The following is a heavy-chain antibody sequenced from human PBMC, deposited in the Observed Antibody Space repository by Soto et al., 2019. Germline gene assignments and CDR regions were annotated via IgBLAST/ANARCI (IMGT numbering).Heavy chain of an antibody. D-gene: IGHD3-3*01. CDR3: AREEDYDFWIGKKLLDS. CDR2: ISAYNGNT. Sequence: QVQLVQSGAEVKKPGASVKVSCKASGYTFTSYGISWVRQAPGQGLEWMGWISAYNGNTNYAQKLQGRVSMTPDTSTSTAYMELRSLRSDDTAVYYCAREEDYDFWIGKKLLDSWGQGTLVTVSS. CDR1: GYTFTSYG. J-gene: IGHJ4*02. V-gene: IGHV1-18*01.